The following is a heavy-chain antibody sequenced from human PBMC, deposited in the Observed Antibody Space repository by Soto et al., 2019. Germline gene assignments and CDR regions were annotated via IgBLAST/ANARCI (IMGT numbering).Heavy chain of an antibody. J-gene: IGHJ4*02. Sequence: NPSETLSITCAVSGGSISSGGYSWSWIRQPPGKGLEWIGYIYHSGSTYYNPSLKSRVTISVDRSKNQFSLKLSSVTAADTAVYYCAAGGGLPRYYWGQGTLVTVSS. CDR3: AAGGGLPRYY. CDR1: GGSISSGGYS. D-gene: IGHD5-12*01. CDR2: IYHSGST. V-gene: IGHV4-30-2*01.